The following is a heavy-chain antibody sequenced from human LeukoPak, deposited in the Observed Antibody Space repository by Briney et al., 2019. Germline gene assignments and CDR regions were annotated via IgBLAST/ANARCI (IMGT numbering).Heavy chain of an antibody. CDR1: GYSFTTYW. D-gene: IGHD3-16*01. V-gene: IGHV5-51*01. J-gene: IGHJ3*02. CDR3: ARPRGTLYDAFDI. CDR2: IYPGDSDT. Sequence: GESLKISCKNSGYSFTTYWIGWVRQMPGKGLEWMRIIYPGDSDTRYSPSFQGQVTISADKSSSTAYLQWSSLKASDTAMYYCARPRGTLYDAFDIWGQGTMVIVSS.